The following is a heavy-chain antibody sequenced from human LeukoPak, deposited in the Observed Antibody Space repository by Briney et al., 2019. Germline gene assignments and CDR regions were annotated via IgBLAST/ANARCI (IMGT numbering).Heavy chain of an antibody. CDR1: GASISSYY. J-gene: IGHJ6*02. CDR3: ARAHSNYYPGYYGMDV. Sequence: PSETLSLTCTVSGASISSYYSSWIRQPPGKGLEWIGYIYYSGSTNYNPSLKSRATISVDTPKNQFSLKLSSVTAADTAVYYCARAHSNYYPGYYGMDVWGQGTTVTVSS. V-gene: IGHV4-59*01. CDR2: IYYSGST. D-gene: IGHD4-11*01.